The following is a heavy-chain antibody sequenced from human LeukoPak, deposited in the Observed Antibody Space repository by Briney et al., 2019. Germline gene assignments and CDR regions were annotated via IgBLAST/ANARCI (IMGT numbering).Heavy chain of an antibody. J-gene: IGHJ4*02. CDR3: AKRYSGNYFDS. CDR1: GFIFSSYA. CDR2: ISGSGSST. Sequence: GGSLRLSCAASGFIFSSYALSWVRQAPGKGLELVSTISGSGSSTYDADSVKGRFASSRDNSKNTRYLQMNSLRADDTAIYYCAKRYSGNYFDSWGQGTLVPVSS. D-gene: IGHD1-26*01. V-gene: IGHV3-23*01.